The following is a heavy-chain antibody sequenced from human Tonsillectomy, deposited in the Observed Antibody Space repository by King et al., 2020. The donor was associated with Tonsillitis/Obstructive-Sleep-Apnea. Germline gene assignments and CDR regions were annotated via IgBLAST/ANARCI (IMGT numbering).Heavy chain of an antibody. CDR3: TTSQAATGFSVDPFEL. Sequence: VQLVESGGGLVKPGGSLRLSCAASGFIFSNAWMTWVRQAPGKGLEWVGRIQSKSDGAAADYGAPVKGRFTISRDESKKMLFLQMNRLNTEDTAVYYCTTSQAATGFSVDPFELWGQGTMVTVSS. CDR1: GFIFSNAW. CDR2: IQSKSDGAAA. J-gene: IGHJ3*01. V-gene: IGHV3-15*01. D-gene: IGHD3-9*01.